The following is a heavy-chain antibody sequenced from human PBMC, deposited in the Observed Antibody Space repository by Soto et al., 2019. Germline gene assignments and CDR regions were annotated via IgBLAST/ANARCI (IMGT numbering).Heavy chain of an antibody. J-gene: IGHJ5*02. V-gene: IGHV4-34*01. Sequence: QVQLQQWGAGLLKPSETLSLTCVVYGGSFSGYYWSWIRQPPGKGLEWIGEINHSGSTNYNPPLKSRVTISVDTSKNQFSLKLSSVTAADTAVYYCARGFRFCSGGSCYSGWFDPWGQGTLVTVSS. CDR3: ARGFRFCSGGSCYSGWFDP. CDR1: GGSFSGYY. D-gene: IGHD2-15*01. CDR2: INHSGST.